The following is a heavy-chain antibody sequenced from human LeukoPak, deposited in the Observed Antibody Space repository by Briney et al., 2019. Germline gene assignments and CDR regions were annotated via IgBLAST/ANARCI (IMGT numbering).Heavy chain of an antibody. D-gene: IGHD2-2*01. CDR3: ARESTGGYYYYYMDV. V-gene: IGHV1-2*02. Sequence: ASVKVSCKASGYTFTGYYMHWVRQAPGQGLEWMGWINPNSGGTNYAQKFQGRVTMTRDTSISTAYMELSRLRSDDTAVYYCARESTGGYYYYYMDVWGKGTTVTISS. J-gene: IGHJ6*03. CDR1: GYTFTGYY. CDR2: INPNSGGT.